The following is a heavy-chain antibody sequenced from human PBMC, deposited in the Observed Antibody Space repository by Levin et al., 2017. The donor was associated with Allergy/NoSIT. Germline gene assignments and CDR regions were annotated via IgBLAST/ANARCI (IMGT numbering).Heavy chain of an antibody. V-gene: IGHV3-7*01. CDR1: GFTFSINW. Sequence: GESLKISCAASGFTFSINWMSWVRQAPGKGLEWVASINQDASAAFYVDSVNGRFTISRDNAKNSLDLQMNSLRVEDTAMYYCARPHSAVTGIGWFDPWGQGTLVTVSS. CDR3: ARPHSAVTGIGWFDP. J-gene: IGHJ5*02. D-gene: IGHD6-19*01. CDR2: INQDASAA.